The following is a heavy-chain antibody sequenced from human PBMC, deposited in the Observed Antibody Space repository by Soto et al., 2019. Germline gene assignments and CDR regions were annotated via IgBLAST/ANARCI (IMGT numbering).Heavy chain of an antibody. D-gene: IGHD1-26*01. Sequence: ASVKVSCKASGYTFTSYGISWVRQAPGQGLEWMGWISAYNGNTNYAQKLQGRVTMTTDTSTSTAYMELRGLRSDDTAVYYCARDLAGATAFDYWGQGTLVTVSS. J-gene: IGHJ4*02. CDR1: GYTFTSYG. CDR2: ISAYNGNT. CDR3: ARDLAGATAFDY. V-gene: IGHV1-18*04.